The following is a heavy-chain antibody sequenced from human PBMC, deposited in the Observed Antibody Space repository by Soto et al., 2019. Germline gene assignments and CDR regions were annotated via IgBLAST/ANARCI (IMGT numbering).Heavy chain of an antibody. D-gene: IGHD5-12*01. Sequence: SETLSLTCAVYGGSFSGYYWSWIRQPPGKGLEWIGEINHSGSTNYNPSLKSRVTISVDTSKNQFSLKLSSVTAADTAVYYCARGPGYKWLPPKYYYGMDVWGQGTTVTVSS. V-gene: IGHV4-34*01. CDR3: ARGPGYKWLPPKYYYGMDV. CDR1: GGSFSGYY. J-gene: IGHJ6*02. CDR2: INHSGST.